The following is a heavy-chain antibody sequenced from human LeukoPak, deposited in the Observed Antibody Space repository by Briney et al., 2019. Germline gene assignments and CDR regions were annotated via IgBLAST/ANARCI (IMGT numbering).Heavy chain of an antibody. Sequence: PGGSLRLSCAASGFTFSSYWMHWVRQAPGKGLVWVSRINTDGSSTSYADSVKGPFTISRDNAKNSVYLQMNSLRAEDTAVYYCASFPWELRPTWGQGTLVTVSS. V-gene: IGHV3-74*01. D-gene: IGHD1-26*01. J-gene: IGHJ4*02. CDR3: ASFPWELRPT. CDR2: INTDGSST. CDR1: GFTFSSYW.